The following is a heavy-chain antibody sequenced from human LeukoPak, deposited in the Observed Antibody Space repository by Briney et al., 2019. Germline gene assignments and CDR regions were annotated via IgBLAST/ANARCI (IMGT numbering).Heavy chain of an antibody. J-gene: IGHJ4*02. CDR1: GYKFTDYH. V-gene: IGHV1-2*02. Sequence: GASVKVSCKASGYKFTDYHIHWVRQAPGQGLEWVGWINPDSGGPQYAQKFQGRVTMTRDTSVSTAFMELRSLRSDDTAVYYCARDRGRYYDSRGFYWGYYFDSWGQGILVTAST. CDR2: INPDSGGP. CDR3: ARDRGRYYDSRGFYWGYYFDS. D-gene: IGHD3-22*01.